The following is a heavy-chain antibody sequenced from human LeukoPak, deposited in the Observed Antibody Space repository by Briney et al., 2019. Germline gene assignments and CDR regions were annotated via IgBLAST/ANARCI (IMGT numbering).Heavy chain of an antibody. CDR1: GGSISSSNW. J-gene: IGHJ6*03. D-gene: IGHD3-10*01. CDR2: IYHSGST. V-gene: IGHV4-4*02. Sequence: PSETLSLTCAVSGGSISSSNWWSWVRQPPGKGLEWIGEIYHSGSTNYNPSLKSRVTISVDTPKNQFSLKLSSVTAADTAVYYCARGPGGDYGSGSYYRLSYYYMDVWGKGTTVTVSS. CDR3: ARGPGGDYGSGSYYRLSYYYMDV.